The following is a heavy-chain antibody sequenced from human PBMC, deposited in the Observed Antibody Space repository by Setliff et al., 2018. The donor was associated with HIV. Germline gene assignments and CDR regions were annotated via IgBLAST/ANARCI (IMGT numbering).Heavy chain of an antibody. CDR2: INAGNGNT. J-gene: IGHJ4*02. Sequence: ASVKVSCKASGYTFTTYAIHWVRQAPGQRLEFMGWINAGNGNTKYSQRFQGRVTITIDTSASTAYMELSSLRSEDTAVYYCARVLWELPQGDYWGQGTLVTVSS. D-gene: IGHD1-26*01. CDR3: ARVLWELPQGDY. CDR1: GYTFTTYA. V-gene: IGHV1-3*01.